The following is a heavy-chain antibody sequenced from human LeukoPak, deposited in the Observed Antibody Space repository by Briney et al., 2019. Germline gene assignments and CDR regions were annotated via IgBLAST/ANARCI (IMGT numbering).Heavy chain of an antibody. D-gene: IGHD3-16*01. CDR1: GFTFDDYA. CDR2: ISWNSGSI. Sequence: GGSLRLSCTVSGFTFDDYAMHWVRQAPGKGLEWVSGISWNSGSIGYADSVKGRFTISRDNAKNSLYLQMNGLRTEDTALYFCAKDSISQRFDYIWGSYWGYFDSWGQGILVTVSS. CDR3: AKDSISQRFDYIWGSYWGYFDS. J-gene: IGHJ4*02. V-gene: IGHV3-9*01.